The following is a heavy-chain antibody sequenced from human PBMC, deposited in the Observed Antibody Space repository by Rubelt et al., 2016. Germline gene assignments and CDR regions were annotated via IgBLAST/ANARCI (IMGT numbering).Heavy chain of an antibody. CDR1: GFTFSNAW. V-gene: IGHV3-15*01. Sequence: VQLVESGGGLVQPGRSLRLSCAASGFTFSNAWMSWVRQAPGKGLEWVGRIKSKTDGGTTDYAAPVKGRFTISRDDSKNTLYLQMNSLKTEDTAVYYCAREAGVDYVYFDYWGQGTLVTVSS. D-gene: IGHD4-17*01. J-gene: IGHJ4*02. CDR3: AREAGVDYVYFDY. CDR2: IKSKTDGGTT.